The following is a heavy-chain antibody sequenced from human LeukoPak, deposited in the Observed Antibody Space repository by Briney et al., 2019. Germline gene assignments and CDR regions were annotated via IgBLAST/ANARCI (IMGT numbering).Heavy chain of an antibody. CDR1: LDSTTSNF. CDR3: ARGILGGFNPGAY. V-gene: IGHV4-4*02. CDR2: IHRSGSP. Sequence: KPSETLSLTCTVSLDSTTSNFWSWVHQPPGKGLEWIGEIHRSGSPNYNPYLQSRVTISIDRSRNQIALELSSVTAADTAVYYCARGILGGFNPGAYWGQGTLVTVSS. J-gene: IGHJ4*02. D-gene: IGHD1-14*01.